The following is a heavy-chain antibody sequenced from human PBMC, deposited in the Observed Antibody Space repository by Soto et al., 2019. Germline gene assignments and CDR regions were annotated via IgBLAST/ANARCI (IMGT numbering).Heavy chain of an antibody. CDR3: ARSDGRY. CDR2: IYYSGST. J-gene: IGHJ4*02. Sequence: QVQLQESGPGLVKPSETLSLTCTVSGGSISSYYWSWIRQPPGKGLEWIGYIYYSGSTNYNPSLKSRVTISVDTSKNQFSLKLSSVTVADTAVYYCARSDGRYWGQGTLVTVSS. CDR1: GGSISSYY. V-gene: IGHV4-59*01.